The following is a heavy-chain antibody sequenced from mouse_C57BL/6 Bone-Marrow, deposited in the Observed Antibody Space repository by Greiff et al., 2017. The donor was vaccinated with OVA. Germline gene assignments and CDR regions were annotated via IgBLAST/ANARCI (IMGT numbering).Heavy chain of an antibody. V-gene: IGHV1-80*01. D-gene: IGHD1-1*01. J-gene: IGHJ2*01. Sequence: VQLQQSGAELVKPGASVKISCKASGYAFSSYWMNWVKQRPGKGLEWIGQIYPGDGDTNYNGKFTGKATLTADKSSSTAYMQLSSLTSEDAAVYFCARGVYYGPAYWGQGTTLTVSS. CDR2: IYPGDGDT. CDR1: GYAFSSYW. CDR3: ARGVYYGPAY.